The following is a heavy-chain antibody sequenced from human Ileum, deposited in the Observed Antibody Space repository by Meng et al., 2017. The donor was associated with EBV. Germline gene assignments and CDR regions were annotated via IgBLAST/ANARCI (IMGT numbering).Heavy chain of an antibody. Sequence: VEVQESGPGLLKPSGTLSLTCAVSGGYISSSNWWSWVRKAPGKGLEWIGEIHHTESTNYNPSLKSRVTISVDKSKNQFSLKLSSVTAADTAVYYCARESYSDSSGYYSLDYWGQGSLVTVSS. V-gene: IGHV4-4*02. CDR3: ARESYSDSSGYYSLDY. CDR1: GGYISSSNW. D-gene: IGHD3-22*01. CDR2: IHHTEST. J-gene: IGHJ4*02.